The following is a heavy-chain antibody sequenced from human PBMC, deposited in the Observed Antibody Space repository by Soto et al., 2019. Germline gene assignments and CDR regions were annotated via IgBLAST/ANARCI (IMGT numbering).Heavy chain of an antibody. V-gene: IGHV5-51*01. D-gene: IGHD6-6*01. CDR3: ATPFGSSYAMDV. J-gene: IGHJ6*02. CDR1: GYSFSNYW. CDR2: IYPGDSET. Sequence: PGESLKISCKGSGYSFSNYWIGWVRQMPGKGLEWMGIIYPGDSETRYSPSFQGQVTISVDKTINTAYLQWSSLKASDTAMYYCATPFGSSYAMDVWGQGTTVTVSS.